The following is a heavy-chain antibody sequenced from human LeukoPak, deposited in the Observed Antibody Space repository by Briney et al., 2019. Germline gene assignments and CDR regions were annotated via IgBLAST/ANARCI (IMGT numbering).Heavy chain of an antibody. CDR1: GFTFSSHA. J-gene: IGHJ4*02. CDR2: ISYDGSNK. Sequence: GGSLRLSCAASGFTFSSHAMHWVRQAPGKGLEWVAVISYDGSNKYYADSVKGRFTISRDNSKNTLYLQMNSLRAEDTAVYYCAREVDYGDYVHFDYWGQGTLVTVSS. D-gene: IGHD4-17*01. CDR3: AREVDYGDYVHFDY. V-gene: IGHV3-30-3*01.